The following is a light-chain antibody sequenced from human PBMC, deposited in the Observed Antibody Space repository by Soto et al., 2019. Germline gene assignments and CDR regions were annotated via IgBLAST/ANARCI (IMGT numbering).Light chain of an antibody. V-gene: IGKV3-20*01. CDR2: GAS. CDR1: QSVSNNY. J-gene: IGKJ1*01. CDR3: QQYGGVKV. Sequence: EIVLTQSPGTLPLSPGERATLSCRASQSVSNNYLAWYQQKPGQAPRLLIYGASNRATGIPDRVSGSGSGTDFTLTISRLEPEDFAVYYCQQYGGVKVFGQGTKVDIK.